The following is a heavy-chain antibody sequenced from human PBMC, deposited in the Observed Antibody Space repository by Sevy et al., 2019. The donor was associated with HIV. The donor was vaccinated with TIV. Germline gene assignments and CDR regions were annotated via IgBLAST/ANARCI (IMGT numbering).Heavy chain of an antibody. CDR1: GFTFSSYA. CDR3: ARDGSSGGSFLKDYYYFGMDV. V-gene: IGHV3-30*04. CDR2: ISYDGNNK. Sequence: GGSLRLSCAASGFTFSSYAMHWVRQAPGKGLEWVAVISYDGNNKYHADSVKDRFTTSRDNSKNTLYLQMNSLRAEDTAVYYCARDGSSGGSFLKDYYYFGMDVWGQGTTVTVSS. J-gene: IGHJ6*02. D-gene: IGHD3-10*01.